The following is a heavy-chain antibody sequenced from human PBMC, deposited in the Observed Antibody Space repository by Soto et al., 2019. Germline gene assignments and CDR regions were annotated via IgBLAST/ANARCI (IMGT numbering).Heavy chain of an antibody. J-gene: IGHJ4*02. Sequence: EVQLVESGGGLVKPGGSLRLSCAASGFTLSSYNMKWVRQAPGKGLEWVSSISTSSNYIYYADSVKGRFTISRDNAKNSLYLQMNSLRAEDTAVYYCARLQIGSNWNPTDYWGQGTLVTVSS. V-gene: IGHV3-21*01. D-gene: IGHD1-1*01. CDR1: GFTLSSYN. CDR2: ISTSSNYI. CDR3: ARLQIGSNWNPTDY.